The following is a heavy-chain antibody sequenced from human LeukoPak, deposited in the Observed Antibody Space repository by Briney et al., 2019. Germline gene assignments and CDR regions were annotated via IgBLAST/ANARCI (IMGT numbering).Heavy chain of an antibody. CDR3: ARLRPTYYYGSGSYNGNWFDP. J-gene: IGHJ5*02. CDR1: GGSFSGYY. V-gene: IGHV4-34*01. D-gene: IGHD3-10*01. CDR2: INHSGST. Sequence: SETLSLTCAVYGGSFSGYYWSWIRQPPGKGLEWIGEINHSGSTNYNPSLKSRVTISVDTSKNQFSLKLSSVTAADTAVYYCARLRPTYYYGSGSYNGNWFDPWGQGTLVTVSS.